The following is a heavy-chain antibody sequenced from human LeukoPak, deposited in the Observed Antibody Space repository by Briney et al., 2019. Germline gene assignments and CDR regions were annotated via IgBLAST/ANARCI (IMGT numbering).Heavy chain of an antibody. V-gene: IGHV4-39*07. D-gene: IGHD2-21*02. CDR1: GDSLRKSTFY. J-gene: IGHJ4*02. Sequence: PSETLSLTCTVSGDSLRKSTFYWVWIRQPPGKGLEWIGSIYYSGGADYNPSLQSRVTISVDTSKNEFSLKVRSVTAADTAVYFCARTHCEGDCFSAIRYWGQGTPVTVSS. CDR3: ARTHCEGDCFSAIRY. CDR2: IYYSGGA.